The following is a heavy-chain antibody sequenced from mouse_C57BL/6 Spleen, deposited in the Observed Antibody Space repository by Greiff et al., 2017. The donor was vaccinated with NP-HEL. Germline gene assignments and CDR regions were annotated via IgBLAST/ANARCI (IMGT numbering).Heavy chain of an antibody. V-gene: IGHV1-42*01. CDR3: ARDGNYAYFDY. CDR1: GYSFTGYY. Sequence: VQLQQSGPELVKPGASVKISCKASGYSFTGYYMNWVKQSPEKSLEWIGEINPSTGGTTYNQKFKAKATLTVDKSSSTAYMQLKRLTSEDSAVYYCARDGNYAYFDYWGQGTTLTVSS. CDR2: INPSTGGT. J-gene: IGHJ2*01. D-gene: IGHD2-1*01.